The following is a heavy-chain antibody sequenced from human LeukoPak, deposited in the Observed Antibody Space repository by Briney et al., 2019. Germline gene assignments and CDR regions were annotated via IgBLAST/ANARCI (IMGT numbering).Heavy chain of an antibody. CDR3: ARAAKRTFDI. Sequence: GGYLRLSCAASGFSFCDYWMSWVGQAQGQGLEGVANIKEDGSQKVYLDSMKGRFTISRDNAKTSLYLQMNSLRAEGTALYCCARAAKRTFDIWGQGTMVTVSS. J-gene: IGHJ3*02. CDR1: GFSFCDYW. D-gene: IGHD6-25*01. V-gene: IGHV3-7*03. CDR2: IKEDGSQK.